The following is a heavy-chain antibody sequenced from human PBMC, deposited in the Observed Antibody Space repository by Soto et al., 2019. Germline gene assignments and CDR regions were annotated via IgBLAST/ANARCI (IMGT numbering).Heavy chain of an antibody. V-gene: IGHV4-38-2*01. Sequence: PSKTLSLTCAVSGYSISSGYYWGWIRQPPGKGLEWIGSIYHSGSTYYNPSLKSRVTISVDTSKNQFSLKLSSVTAADTAVYYCARAGGYDSCDYWGQGTLVTVSS. CDR1: GYSISSGYY. CDR2: IYHSGST. D-gene: IGHD5-12*01. CDR3: ARAGGYDSCDY. J-gene: IGHJ4*02.